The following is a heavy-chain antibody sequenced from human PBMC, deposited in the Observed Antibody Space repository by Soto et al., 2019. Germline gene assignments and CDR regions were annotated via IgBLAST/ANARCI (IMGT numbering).Heavy chain of an antibody. CDR3: ARDYCSITSSYAGYNYYGMDV. CDR1: GYTFTSYG. V-gene: IGHV1-18*01. CDR2: ISAYNGNT. D-gene: IGHD2-2*01. J-gene: IGHJ6*02. Sequence: ASVKVSCKASGYTFTSYGISWVRQAPGQGLEWMGWISAYNGNTNYAQKLQGRVTMTTDTSTSTAYMELRSLRSDDTAVYYCARDYCSITSSYAGYNYYGMDVWGQGTTVTVSS.